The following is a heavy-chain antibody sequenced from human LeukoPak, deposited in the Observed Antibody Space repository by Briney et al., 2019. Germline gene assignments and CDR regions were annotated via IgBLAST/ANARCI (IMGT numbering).Heavy chain of an antibody. Sequence: EASVKVSCKASGYTFTGYYIHWVRQAPGQGLEWMGWINADNGGTRYAEKFQGRVTMTRDTSISTAYMELSRLTSDDTALYYCARGHCTNAVRRTFDYWGQGTLVTVSS. CDR2: INADNGGT. D-gene: IGHD2-8*01. CDR3: ARGHCTNAVRRTFDY. V-gene: IGHV1-2*02. J-gene: IGHJ4*02. CDR1: GYTFTGYY.